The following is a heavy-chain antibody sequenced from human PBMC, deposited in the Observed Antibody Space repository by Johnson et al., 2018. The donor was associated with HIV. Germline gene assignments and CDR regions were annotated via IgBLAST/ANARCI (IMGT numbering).Heavy chain of an antibody. CDR2: ISYDGSNK. CDR1: GFTFSSYA. J-gene: IGHJ3*02. V-gene: IGHV3-30*04. CDR3: ARAPEVRGVDAFDI. Sequence: QMLLVESGGGVVQPGRSLRLSCAASGFTFSSYAMHWVRQAPGKGLEWVAVISYDGSNKYYADSVKGRFTISRDNSKNTLYLQMNSLSAEDTAVYYCARAPEVRGVDAFDIWGQGTVVTVSS. D-gene: IGHD3-10*01.